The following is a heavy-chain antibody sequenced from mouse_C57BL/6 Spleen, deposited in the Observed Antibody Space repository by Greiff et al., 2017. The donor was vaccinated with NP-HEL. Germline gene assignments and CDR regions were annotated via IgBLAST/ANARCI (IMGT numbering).Heavy chain of an antibody. CDR3: ARERYGTYAMDY. V-gene: IGHV5-15*04. CDR1: GFTFSDYG. CDR2: ISNLAYSI. J-gene: IGHJ4*01. Sequence: EVKLVESGGGLVQPGGSLKLSCAASGFTFSDYGMAWVRQAPRKGPEWVAFISNLAYSIYYADTVTGRFTISRENAKNTLYLEMSSLRSEDTAMYYCARERYGTYAMDYWGQGTSVTVSS. D-gene: IGHD2-10*02.